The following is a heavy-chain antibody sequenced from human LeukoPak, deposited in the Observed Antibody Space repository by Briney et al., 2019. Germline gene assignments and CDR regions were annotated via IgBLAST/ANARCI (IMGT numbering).Heavy chain of an antibody. CDR3: ARDSHQLPANDAFDI. CDR2: ISYDGSNK. D-gene: IGHD2-2*01. Sequence: GRSLRLSCAASGFTFSSYAMHWVRRAPGKGLEWVALISYDGSNKYYADSVKGRFTTSRDNSKNTLYLQMNSLRAEDTAVYYCARDSHQLPANDAFDIWGQGTMVTVSS. CDR1: GFTFSSYA. J-gene: IGHJ3*02. V-gene: IGHV3-30*04.